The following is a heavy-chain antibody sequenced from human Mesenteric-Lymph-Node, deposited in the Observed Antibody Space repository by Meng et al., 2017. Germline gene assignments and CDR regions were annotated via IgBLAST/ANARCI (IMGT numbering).Heavy chain of an antibody. CDR3: ARGNGWRFDY. Sequence: QVQFVHSGFKLKKPGDSAKVAVQAAGYTFTSASMNWVRHAPGQGLEWMGWININTGNPTYAQGFTGRFVFSLDTSVSTAYLQIDSLKADDTAVYYCARGNGWRFDYWGQGTLVTVSS. V-gene: IGHV7-4-1*01. CDR2: ININTGNP. J-gene: IGHJ4*02. D-gene: IGHD6-19*01. CDR1: GYTFTSAS.